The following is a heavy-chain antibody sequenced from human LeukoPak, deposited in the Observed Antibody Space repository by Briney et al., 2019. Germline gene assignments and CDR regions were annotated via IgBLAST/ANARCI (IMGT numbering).Heavy chain of an antibody. D-gene: IGHD4-17*01. CDR3: ARVAGTTVIYYFDY. CDR2: IYYSGST. CDR1: GGSISSYY. V-gene: IGHV4-59*01. Sequence: SETLSLTCTVSGGSISSYYWSWIQQPPGKGLEWIGYIYYSGSTNYNPSLKSRVTISVDTSKNQFSLKLSSVTAADTAVYYCARVAGTTVIYYFDYWGQGTLVTVSS. J-gene: IGHJ4*02.